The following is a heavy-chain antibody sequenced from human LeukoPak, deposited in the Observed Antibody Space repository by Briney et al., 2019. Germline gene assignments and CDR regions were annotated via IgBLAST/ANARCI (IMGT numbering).Heavy chain of an antibody. D-gene: IGHD2-21*01. CDR1: GYTFTSYD. CDR3: ARKYVHRAFDI. V-gene: IGHV1-8*03. J-gene: IGHJ3*02. Sequence: ASVKVSCKASGYTFTSYDINWVRQATGQGLEWMGWMNPNSGNTGYAQKFQGRVTITRNTSISTAYMELSSLRSEDTAVYYCARKYVHRAFDIWGQGTMVTVSS. CDR2: MNPNSGNT.